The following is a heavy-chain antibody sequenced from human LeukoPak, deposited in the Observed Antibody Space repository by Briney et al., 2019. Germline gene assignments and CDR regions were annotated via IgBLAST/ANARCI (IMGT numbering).Heavy chain of an antibody. J-gene: IGHJ4*02. CDR1: GFTFSNAW. CDR2: IKSKTDGGTT. CDR3: TTDFFSSSWPYYFDY. V-gene: IGHV3-15*01. Sequence: PGGSLRLSCAASGFTFSNAWMSWVRQAPGKGLEWVGRIKSKTDGGTTDYAAPVKGRFTISRDDSKNTLYLQMNSLKTEDTAVYYCTTDFFSSSWPYYFDYCGQGTLVTVSS. D-gene: IGHD6-13*01.